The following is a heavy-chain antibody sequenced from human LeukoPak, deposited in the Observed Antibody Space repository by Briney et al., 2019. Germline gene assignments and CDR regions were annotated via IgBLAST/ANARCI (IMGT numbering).Heavy chain of an antibody. D-gene: IGHD3-22*01. V-gene: IGHV3-73*01. CDR2: IRSKANSYAT. CDR1: GFTFSGSA. J-gene: IGHJ4*02. CDR3: TRGLGYYYDSSGPY. Sequence: PGGSLRLSCAASGFTFSGSAMHWVRQASGKGLEWVGRIRSKANSYATAYAASVKGRFTISRDDSRNTAYLQMNSLKTEDTAVYYCTRGLGYYYDSSGPYWGQGTLVTVSS.